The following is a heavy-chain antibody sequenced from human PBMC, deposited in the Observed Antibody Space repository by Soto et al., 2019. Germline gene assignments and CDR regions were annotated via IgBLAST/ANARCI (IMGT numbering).Heavy chain of an antibody. CDR3: AKTSRDGYNYNWFDP. V-gene: IGHV4-34*01. Sequence: SETLSLTCAVYGGSFSGYYWSWIRQPPGKGLEWIGEINHSGSTNYNPSLKSRVTISVDTSKNQFSLKLSSVTAADTAVYYCAKTSRDGYNYNWFDPWGQGTLVTVSS. CDR2: INHSGST. J-gene: IGHJ5*02. D-gene: IGHD5-12*01. CDR1: GGSFSGYY.